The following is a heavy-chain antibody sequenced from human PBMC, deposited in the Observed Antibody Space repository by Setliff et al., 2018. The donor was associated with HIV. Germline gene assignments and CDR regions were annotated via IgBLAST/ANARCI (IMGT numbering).Heavy chain of an antibody. CDR3: ARGYSSSWHNDYHYYMDV. D-gene: IGHD6-13*01. V-gene: IGHV3-21*01. CDR2: ISSASSYI. CDR1: GFSFGTYS. J-gene: IGHJ6*03. Sequence: PGGSLRLSCLASGFSFGTYSMTWVRQAPGKGLEWASSISSASSYIYYEDSVKGRFTVSRDNAEHSLYLQMDSLRADDTAVYYCARGYSSSWHNDYHYYMDVWGKGTTVTVSS.